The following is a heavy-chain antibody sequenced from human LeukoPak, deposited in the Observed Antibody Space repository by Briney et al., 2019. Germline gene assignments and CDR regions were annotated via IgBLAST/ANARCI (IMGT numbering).Heavy chain of an antibody. CDR2: IRSKAYGGTT. CDR3: TRVGEGYDILTGYYPYPPFDY. Sequence: GGSLRLFCTASGFTFGDYAMSWFRQAPGKGLEWVGFIRSKAYGGTTEYAASVKGRFTIPRDDSKSIAYLQMNSLKTEDTAVYYCTRVGEGYDILTGYYPYPPFDYWGQGTLVTVSS. CDR1: GFTFGDYA. J-gene: IGHJ4*02. D-gene: IGHD3-9*01. V-gene: IGHV3-49*03.